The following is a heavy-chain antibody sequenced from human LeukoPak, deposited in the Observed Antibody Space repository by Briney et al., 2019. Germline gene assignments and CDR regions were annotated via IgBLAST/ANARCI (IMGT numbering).Heavy chain of an antibody. CDR3: ARDRPNYYGSDGHYYRRDGDY. J-gene: IGHJ4*02. D-gene: IGHD3-22*01. CDR1: GFTFSIYA. CDR2: ITSRGEST. Sequence: GGSLRLSCAASGFTFSIYAMSWVRQAPGKGLQWVSSITSRGESTWYVDSVKGRFTITRDNSENTLYLQMHSPRAEDTAVYYCARDRPNYYGSDGHYYRRDGDYWGRGTLVSVSS. V-gene: IGHV3-23*01.